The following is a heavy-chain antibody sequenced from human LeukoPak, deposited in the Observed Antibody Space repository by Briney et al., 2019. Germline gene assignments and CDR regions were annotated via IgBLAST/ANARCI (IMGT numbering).Heavy chain of an antibody. D-gene: IGHD3-22*01. Sequence: GGSLRLSCAASGFTFSSYAMSWVRQAPGKGLVWVSRINTDGSSTNYADSVKGRFTISRDNAKNTLYLQMNSLRAEDTAVYYCARAPDSSGYSNWGQGTLVTVSS. J-gene: IGHJ4*02. CDR2: INTDGSST. V-gene: IGHV3-74*01. CDR1: GFTFSSYA. CDR3: ARAPDSSGYSN.